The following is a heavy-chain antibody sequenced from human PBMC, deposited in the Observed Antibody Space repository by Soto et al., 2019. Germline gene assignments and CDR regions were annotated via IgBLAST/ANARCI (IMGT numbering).Heavy chain of an antibody. V-gene: IGHV4-39*01. CDR3: ARIHSSSWYEDY. CDR2: IYYSGST. CDR1: GGSISSISYY. J-gene: IGHJ4*02. D-gene: IGHD6-13*01. Sequence: QLQLQESGPGLVKPSETLSLTCTVSGGSISSISYYWGWFRQPPGKGLEWIGTIYYSGSTYYNPSLRSRVTISVDTSKNQFSLKLSSVTAADTAVYYCARIHSSSWYEDYWGQGTLVIVSS.